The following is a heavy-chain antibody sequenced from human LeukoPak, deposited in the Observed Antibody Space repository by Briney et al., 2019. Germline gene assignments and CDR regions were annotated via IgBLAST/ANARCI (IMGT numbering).Heavy chain of an antibody. Sequence: ASVKVSCKASGYTFTSYGISWVRQAPGQGLEWMGWISAYNGNTNYAQKLQGRVTMTTDTSTSTAYMEPRSLRSDDTAVYYCARDYEGGGYYYDSSGYDDYWGQGTLVTVSS. CDR2: ISAYNGNT. J-gene: IGHJ4*02. CDR1: GYTFTSYG. CDR3: ARDYEGGGYYYDSSGYDDY. D-gene: IGHD3-22*01. V-gene: IGHV1-18*01.